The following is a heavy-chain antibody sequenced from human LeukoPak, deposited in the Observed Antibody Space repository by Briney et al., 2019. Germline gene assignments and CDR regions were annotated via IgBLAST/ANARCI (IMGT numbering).Heavy chain of an antibody. CDR2: ISSSTSYI. CDR3: ARAGGSTVSHSDY. CDR1: GFTFSSSS. J-gene: IGHJ4*02. V-gene: IGHV3-21*01. Sequence: GGSLRLSCAASGFTFSSSSMNWIRQAQGKRLEWVSSISSSTSYIYYADSVKGRFTISKDNAKNSLYLQMNSLRAEDTAVYYCARAGGSTVSHSDYWGQGTLVTVSS. D-gene: IGHD4-17*01.